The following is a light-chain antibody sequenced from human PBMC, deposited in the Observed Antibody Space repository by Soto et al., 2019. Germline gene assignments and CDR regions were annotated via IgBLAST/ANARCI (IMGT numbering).Light chain of an antibody. CDR1: QSVSTN. Sequence: EIVMTQSPATLSVSPGERATLSCRASQSVSTNLAWYQQKPGRAPRLLMYRASTRATGSPARFSGSGSGTEFTLTISSLQSEDFAVYYCQQYNNGRTFGQGTKVAIK. V-gene: IGKV3D-15*01. CDR3: QQYNNGRT. CDR2: RAS. J-gene: IGKJ1*01.